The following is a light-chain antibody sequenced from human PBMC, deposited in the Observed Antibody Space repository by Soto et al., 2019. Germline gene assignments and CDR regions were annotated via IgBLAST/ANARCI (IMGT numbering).Light chain of an antibody. CDR2: DVS. V-gene: IGLV2-14*01. CDR1: SSDVGGYNY. J-gene: IGLJ2*01. CDR3: SSYTTSSTLVV. Sequence: QAVLTQPASVSGSPGQSITISCTGTSSDVGGYNYVSWYQQHPGKAPKLMIYDVSYRPSGVSNRFSGSKSGNTASLTISGLLAEDEADYYCSSYTTSSTLVVFGGGTKVTVL.